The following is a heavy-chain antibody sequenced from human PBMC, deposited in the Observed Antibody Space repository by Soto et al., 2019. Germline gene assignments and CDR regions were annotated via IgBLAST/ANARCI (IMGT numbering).Heavy chain of an antibody. V-gene: IGHV4-30-2*01. D-gene: IGHD6-13*01. J-gene: IGHJ4*02. Sequence: QLQLQESGSGLVKPSQTLSLTCAVSGGSISGGGYSWSWIRQPPGKGLEWIGYIYHSGSTYYHPSLKSRVTVSVDRSKNQFSLKLSSVTAADTAVYYCASGQQLVRNYWGQGTLVTVSS. CDR1: GGSISGGGYS. CDR2: IYHSGST. CDR3: ASGQQLVRNY.